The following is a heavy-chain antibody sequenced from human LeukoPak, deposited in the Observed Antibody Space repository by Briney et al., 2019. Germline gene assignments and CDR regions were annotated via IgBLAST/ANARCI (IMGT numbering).Heavy chain of an antibody. CDR3: AKELTTERTPGVDS. Sequence: GRSLRLPCTASGFTFSSYSMSWVRQGPGTGLEWVSAISGSGDTTFYADSVKGRFTISRDNSKKTLYLQVNSLRAEDTAVYFCAKELTTERTPGVDSWGQGTLVTVSS. V-gene: IGHV3-23*01. CDR2: ISGSGDTT. J-gene: IGHJ4*02. CDR1: GFTFSSYS. D-gene: IGHD4-17*01.